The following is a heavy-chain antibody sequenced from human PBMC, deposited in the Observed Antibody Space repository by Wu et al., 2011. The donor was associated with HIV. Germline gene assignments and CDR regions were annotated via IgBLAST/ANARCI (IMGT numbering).Heavy chain of an antibody. D-gene: IGHD2-21*01. CDR1: GYTFSSYG. V-gene: IGHV1-18*01. Sequence: QVQLVQSGAEVKKPGASVKVSCKVSGYTFSSYGISWVRQAPGQGLEWMAWISTYNGNTNYAQNFQGRVTMTTDTSTSTAYMELRSLRSEDTAVYYCARDFGGDEEYWGQGTLVTVSS. CDR3: ARDFGGDEEY. J-gene: IGHJ4*02. CDR2: ISTYNGNT.